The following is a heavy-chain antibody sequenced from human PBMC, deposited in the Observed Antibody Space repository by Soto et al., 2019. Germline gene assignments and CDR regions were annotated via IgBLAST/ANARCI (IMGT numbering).Heavy chain of an antibody. Sequence: SVKVSCKASGGTFSSYAISWVRQAPGQGLEWMGGIIPIFGTANYAQKFQGRVTITADESTSTAYMELSSLRSEDTAVYYCASSSGRATALRFDYWGHGTLVTVSS. CDR2: IIPIFGTA. D-gene: IGHD1-26*01. V-gene: IGHV1-69*13. J-gene: IGHJ4*01. CDR3: ASSSGRATALRFDY. CDR1: GGTFSSYA.